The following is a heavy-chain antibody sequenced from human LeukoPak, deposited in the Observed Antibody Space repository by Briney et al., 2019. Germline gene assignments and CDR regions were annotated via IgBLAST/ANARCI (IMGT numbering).Heavy chain of an antibody. J-gene: IGHJ4*02. V-gene: IGHV3-64*02. D-gene: IGHD3-3*01. CDR3: ARDSGSGYRQFDC. CDR2: ISTDGGST. CDR1: GFIFSSYA. Sequence: GGPLRLSCAASGFIFSSYAMHWVRQAPGKGLEYVSGISTDGGSTFYAESVQGRFTISRDNSKNTVYLQLGSLRADDMAVYYCARDSGSGYRQFDCWGQGTLVTVSS.